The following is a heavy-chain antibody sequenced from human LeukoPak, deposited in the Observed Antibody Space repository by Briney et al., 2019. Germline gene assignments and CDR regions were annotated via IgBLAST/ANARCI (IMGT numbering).Heavy chain of an antibody. CDR3: ARDRRDGYNRLFDY. CDR1: GYTFTSYD. V-gene: IGHV1-8*01. CDR2: MNPNSGNT. Sequence: ASVKVSCKASGYTFTSYDINWVRQATGQGLEWMGWMNPNSGNTGYAQKFQGRVTMTRNTSISTAYMELSSLRSEDTAVYYCARDRRDGYNRLFDYWGQGTLVTVSS. J-gene: IGHJ4*02. D-gene: IGHD5-24*01.